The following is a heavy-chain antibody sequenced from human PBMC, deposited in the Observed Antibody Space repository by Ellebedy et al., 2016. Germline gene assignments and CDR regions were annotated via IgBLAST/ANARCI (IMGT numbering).Heavy chain of an antibody. CDR1: DFTASRND. J-gene: IGHJ3*02. CDR3: VTRHNGAFDI. D-gene: IGHD1-1*01. CDR2: IYTTGAT. Sequence: GRSLRLSXPPSDFTASRNDMIWVRQAPGKGLEWVSLIYTTGATYYADSVKGRFTIPRDNSKKTLFLQMTGLGAEDTAVYYCVTRHNGAFDIWGQGTMVTVSS. V-gene: IGHV3-53*01.